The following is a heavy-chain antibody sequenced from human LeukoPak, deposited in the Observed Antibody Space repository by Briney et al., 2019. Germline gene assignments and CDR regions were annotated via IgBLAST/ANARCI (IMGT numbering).Heavy chain of an antibody. CDR3: ASGPIVGAESDY. D-gene: IGHD1-26*01. CDR2: IIPIFGTA. CDR1: GGTCSSYA. Sequence: SVKVSCKASGGTCSSYAISWVRQAPGQGLEWMGRIIPIFGTANYAQKFQSRVTITTDESTSTAYMELSSLRSEDTAVYYCASGPIVGAESDYWGQGTLVTVSS. J-gene: IGHJ4*02. V-gene: IGHV1-69*05.